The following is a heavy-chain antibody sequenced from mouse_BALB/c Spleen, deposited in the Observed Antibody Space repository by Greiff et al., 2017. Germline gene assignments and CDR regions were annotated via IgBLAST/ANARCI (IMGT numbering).Heavy chain of an antibody. CDR3: ARTGGNYEVFYAMDY. V-gene: IGHV3-6*02. CDR2: ISYDGSN. Sequence: EVQLVESGPGLVKPSQSLSLTCSVTGYSITSGYYWNWIRQFPGNKLEWMGYISYDGSNNYNPSLKNRISITRDTSKNQFFLKLNSVTTEDTATYYCARTGGNYEVFYAMDYWGQGTSVTVSS. CDR1: GYSITSGYY. D-gene: IGHD1-1*02. J-gene: IGHJ4*01.